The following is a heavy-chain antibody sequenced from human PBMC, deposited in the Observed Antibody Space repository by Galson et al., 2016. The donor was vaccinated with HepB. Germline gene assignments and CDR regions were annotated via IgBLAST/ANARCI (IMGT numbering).Heavy chain of an antibody. Sequence: GSLRLSCAASGFTVSSNYMSWVRQAPGKGLEWVSVIYSGGSTYYADSVKGRFTISRDNSKNTLYLQMNSLRAEDTAVYYCARLSWQWLVPIFDYWGQGTLVTVSS. J-gene: IGHJ4*02. CDR1: GFTVSSNY. D-gene: IGHD6-19*01. V-gene: IGHV3-53*01. CDR3: ARLSWQWLVPIFDY. CDR2: IYSGGST.